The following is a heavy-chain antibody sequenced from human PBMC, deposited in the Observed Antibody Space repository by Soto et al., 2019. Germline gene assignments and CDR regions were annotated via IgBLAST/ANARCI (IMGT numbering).Heavy chain of an antibody. CDR2: LTGSGDST. CDR3: AKGTAVTTGDMAY. V-gene: IGHV3-23*01. J-gene: IGHJ4*02. D-gene: IGHD4-17*01. Sequence: EVQLLESGGGLVQPGGSLRLSCAASGFTFSSFAMTWVRQAPGKGLEWVSSLTGSGDSTYYADSVKGRFTISRDNSKNTLYLQMNSLGADYTALYYGAKGTAVTTGDMAYWGQGTLVTVSS. CDR1: GFTFSSFA.